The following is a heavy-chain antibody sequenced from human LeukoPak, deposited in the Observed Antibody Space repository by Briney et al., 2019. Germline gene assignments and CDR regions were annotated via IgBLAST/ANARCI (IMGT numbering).Heavy chain of an antibody. J-gene: IGHJ5*02. CDR3: AKGPGIAAAGTNWFDP. CDR2: IYSGGST. D-gene: IGHD6-13*01. CDR1: GFTVSSNY. Sequence: PGGSLRLSCAASGFTVSSNYMSWVRQAPGKGLEWVSVIYSGGSTYYADSVKGRFTISRDNSKNTLYLQMNSLRAEDTAVYYCAKGPGIAAAGTNWFDPWGQGTLVTVSS. V-gene: IGHV3-53*01.